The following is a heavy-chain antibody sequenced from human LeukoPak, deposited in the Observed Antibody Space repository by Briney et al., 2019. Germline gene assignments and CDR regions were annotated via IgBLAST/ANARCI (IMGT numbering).Heavy chain of an antibody. V-gene: IGHV3-30*18. CDR1: GFTFSSYG. Sequence: GGSLRLSCAASGFTFSSYGMHWVRQAPGKGLEWVAIISYDGSNKYYADSVKGRFTISRDTSENTLYLQMNSLRAEDTAVYYCAKDSLGVIGAFDIWGQGTMVTVSS. CDR2: ISYDGSNK. J-gene: IGHJ3*02. CDR3: AKDSLGVIGAFDI. D-gene: IGHD2-8*01.